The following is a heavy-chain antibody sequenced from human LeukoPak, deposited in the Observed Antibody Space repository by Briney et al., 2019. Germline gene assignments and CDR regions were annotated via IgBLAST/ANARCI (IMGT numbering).Heavy chain of an antibody. CDR1: GGTFSSYS. Sequence: GASVKVSCKATGGTFSSYSLDWVRQAPGQGLEWMGGIMPVFGTPNYAQKFQGRVTITSDKSTSTAYMEVSSLRSEDTAVYYCAKDLRTRLRLGELSFAVDYWGQGTLVTVSS. CDR2: IMPVFGTP. V-gene: IGHV1-69*06. D-gene: IGHD3-16*02. CDR3: AKDLRTRLRLGELSFAVDY. J-gene: IGHJ4*02.